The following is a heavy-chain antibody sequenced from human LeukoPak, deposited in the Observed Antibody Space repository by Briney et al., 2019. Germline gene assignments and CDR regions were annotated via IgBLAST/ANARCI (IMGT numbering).Heavy chain of an antibody. D-gene: IGHD2-15*01. Sequence: GGSLTLSCSASGFTFSSYAMHWVRQAPGKGLEYVSAISSNGGSTYYADSVKGRFTISRDNSKNTLYLQMSSLRAEDTAVYYCVKDFVAVVAGVFDYWGQGTLVTVSS. V-gene: IGHV3-64D*06. CDR3: VKDFVAVVAGVFDY. J-gene: IGHJ4*02. CDR1: GFTFSSYA. CDR2: ISSNGGST.